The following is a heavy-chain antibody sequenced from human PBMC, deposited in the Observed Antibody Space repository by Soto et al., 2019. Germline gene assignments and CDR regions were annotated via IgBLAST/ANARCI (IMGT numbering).Heavy chain of an antibody. V-gene: IGHV3-48*03. D-gene: IGHD2-21*01. CDR3: ARDLYSGMDV. J-gene: IGHJ6*02. Sequence: PGGSLRLSCAASGFTFSRYEMNWVRQAPGKGLEWVSYISSSGSTIYYADSVKGRFTISRDNAKNSLYLQMNSLRAEDTAVYYCARDLYSGMDVWGQGTTVTVSS. CDR1: GFTFSRYE. CDR2: ISSSGSTI.